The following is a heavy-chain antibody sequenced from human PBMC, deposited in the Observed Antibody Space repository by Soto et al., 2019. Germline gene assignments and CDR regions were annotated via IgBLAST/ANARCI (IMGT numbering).Heavy chain of an antibody. CDR2: IVVGSGNT. J-gene: IGHJ3*02. D-gene: IGHD3-22*01. CDR1: GYTFTSYG. V-gene: IGHV1-58*02. Sequence: SVKVSCKASGYTFTSYGISWVRQARGQRLDWIGWIVVGSGNTNYAQKFQERVTITRDMSTSTAYMELSSLRSEDTAVYYCAALLRDSSGYYYVGNAFDIWGQGTMVTVSS. CDR3: AALLRDSSGYYYVGNAFDI.